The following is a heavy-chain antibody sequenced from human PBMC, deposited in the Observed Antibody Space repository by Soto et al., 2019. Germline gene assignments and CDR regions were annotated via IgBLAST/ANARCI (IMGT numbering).Heavy chain of an antibody. Sequence: SETLSLTCTVSGGSIRNNYWSWIRQPPGKGLEWIGYIYHSGSTYYNPSLKSRVTISVDRSKNQFSLKLSSVTAADTAVYYCAGYTMQGWFDPWGQGTLVTVSS. CDR1: GGSIRNNY. D-gene: IGHD1-1*01. J-gene: IGHJ5*02. CDR3: AGYTMQGWFDP. CDR2: IYHSGST. V-gene: IGHV4-59*01.